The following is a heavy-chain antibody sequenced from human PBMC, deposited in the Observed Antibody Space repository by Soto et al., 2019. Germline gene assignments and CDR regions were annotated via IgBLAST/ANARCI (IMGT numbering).Heavy chain of an antibody. CDR3: ARGRYGDY. CDR2: ISAHNGNT. Sequence: QVHLVQSGAEVKKPGASVKVSCQGSGYAFTTYGITWVRQAPGQGLEWMGWISAHNGNTNYAQKLQGRVTVTRYTSTSTAYMELRSMRYDDSAVYYCARGRYGDYGGQGALVTVYS. V-gene: IGHV1-18*01. J-gene: IGHJ4*02. CDR1: GYAFTTYG. D-gene: IGHD1-1*01.